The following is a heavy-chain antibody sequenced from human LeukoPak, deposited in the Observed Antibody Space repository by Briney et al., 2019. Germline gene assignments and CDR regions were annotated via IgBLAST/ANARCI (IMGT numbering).Heavy chain of an antibody. J-gene: IGHJ5*02. CDR1: GGSISSYY. Sequence: PSETLSLTCTVSGGSISSYYWSWIRQPPGKGLEWIGYIYYSGSTNYNPSLKSRVTISVDTSKNQFSLKLSSVTAADTAVYYCARVPYYYDSSGYYPWGQGTLVTVSS. V-gene: IGHV4-59*01. CDR3: ARVPYYYDSSGYYP. CDR2: IYYSGST. D-gene: IGHD3-22*01.